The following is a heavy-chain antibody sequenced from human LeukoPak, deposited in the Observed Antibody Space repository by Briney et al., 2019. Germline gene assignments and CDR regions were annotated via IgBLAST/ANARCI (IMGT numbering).Heavy chain of an antibody. J-gene: IGHJ3*02. CDR3: TKEVQRWHSYFYRPSYALDI. CDR1: GFNFDDYA. Sequence: PGGSLRLSCAVSGFNFDDYAIHWVRQGPGKGLEWVAGISANRGFISYGESVKGRFTISRDNPRNSVFLQMNFLRAEDMAMYFCTKEVQRWHSYFYRPSYALDIWGQGTMVSVSS. CDR2: ISANRGFI. D-gene: IGHD3-22*01. V-gene: IGHV3-9*03.